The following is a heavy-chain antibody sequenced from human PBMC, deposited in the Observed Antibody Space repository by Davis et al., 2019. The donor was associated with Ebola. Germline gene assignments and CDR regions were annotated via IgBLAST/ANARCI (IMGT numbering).Heavy chain of an antibody. CDR2: IYHSGIT. V-gene: IGHV4-38-2*02. CDR1: GYSISSGHY. Sequence: SETLSLTCTVSGYSISSGHYWGWTRQNPGKGLEWIGSIYHSGITYYNPSLKSRVTISVDTSKNQFSLKLSSVTAADTAVYYCAREANIVVVPAATNWFDPWGQGTLVTVSS. J-gene: IGHJ5*02. D-gene: IGHD2-2*01. CDR3: AREANIVVVPAATNWFDP.